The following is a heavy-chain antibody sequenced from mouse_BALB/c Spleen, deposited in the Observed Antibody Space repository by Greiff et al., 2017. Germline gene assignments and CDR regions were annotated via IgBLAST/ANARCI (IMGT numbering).Heavy chain of an antibody. D-gene: IGHD1-1*01. CDR3: ARDGDTEVEPAMDY. V-gene: IGHV5-9-4*01. CDR1: GFTFSSYA. J-gene: IGHJ4*01. Sequence: EVKLQESGGGLVEPGGSLKLSCAASGFTFSSYAMSWVRQSPEKRLEWVAEISSGGSYTYYPDNVTGRFTISRDNAKNTLYLEMSSLRSEDTDMFDWARDGDTEVEPAMDYWGQGTSVTVSS. CDR2: ISSGGSYT.